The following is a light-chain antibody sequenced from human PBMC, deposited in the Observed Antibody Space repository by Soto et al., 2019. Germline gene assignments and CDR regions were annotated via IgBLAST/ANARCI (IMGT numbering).Light chain of an antibody. CDR3: QHYGNTPPSVT. J-gene: IGKJ3*01. CDR2: GAS. CDR1: QSLSSSY. V-gene: IGKV3-20*01. Sequence: EIVLTQSPATLSLSPGERATLSCRASQSLSSSYLVWYQQKPGQAPRLLIYGASSRATGIPDRFSGSGSGTDFTLTISRLEPEDFAVYYCQHYGNTPPSVTFGPGTKVDI.